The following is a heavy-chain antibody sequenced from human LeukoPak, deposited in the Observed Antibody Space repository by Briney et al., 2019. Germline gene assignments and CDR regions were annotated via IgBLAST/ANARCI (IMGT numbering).Heavy chain of an antibody. J-gene: IGHJ3*01. D-gene: IGHD3-10*02. CDR2: IKEDGTHK. V-gene: IGHV3-7*03. Sequence: GGSLRLSCAASGFTFSSYWMSWVRQAPGKGLEWAANIKEDGTHKYYVGSVRGRFTISRDNSKNTLYLQMNSLRAEDTAVYYCAKGPTAHVVFDVRGQGTMVTVSS. CDR3: AKGPTAHVVFDV. CDR1: GFTFSSYW.